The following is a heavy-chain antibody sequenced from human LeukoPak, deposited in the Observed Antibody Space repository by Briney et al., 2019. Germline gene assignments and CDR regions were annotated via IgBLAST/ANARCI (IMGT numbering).Heavy chain of an antibody. V-gene: IGHV3-23*01. D-gene: IGHD2-21*02. CDR1: GFTFSSYA. CDR3: AKHSRVTAIVMIDY. CDR2: ISGSGGST. J-gene: IGHJ4*02. Sequence: PGGSLRLSCAASGFTFSSYAMSWVRQAPGTGLEWVSAISGSGGSTYYADSVKGRFTISRDNSKNTLYLQMNSLRAEDTAVYYCAKHSRVTAIVMIDYWGQGTLVTVSS.